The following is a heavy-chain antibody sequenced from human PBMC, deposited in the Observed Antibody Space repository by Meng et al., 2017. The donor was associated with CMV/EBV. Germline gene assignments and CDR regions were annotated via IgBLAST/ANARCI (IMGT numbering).Heavy chain of an antibody. V-gene: IGHV4-38-2*02. CDR1: GYSISSGYY. J-gene: IGHJ4*02. D-gene: IGHD6-13*01. CDR3: ARGIAAAGTN. Sequence: SETLSLTCTVSGYSISSGYYWGWIRQPPGKGLEWIGSIYYSGSTYYNPSLKSRVTISVDTSKNQFSLKLSSVTAADTAVYYCARGIAAAGTNWGQGTLVTVSS. CDR2: IYYSGST.